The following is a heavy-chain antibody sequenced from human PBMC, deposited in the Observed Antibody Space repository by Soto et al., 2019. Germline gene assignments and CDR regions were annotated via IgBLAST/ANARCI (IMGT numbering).Heavy chain of an antibody. CDR3: GRVAGYGDVVDP. V-gene: IGHV3-7*03. CDR2: IKEDGSDK. D-gene: IGHD4-17*01. J-gene: IGHJ5*02. CDR1: GFMFSNHW. Sequence: EVYLVESGGGLVQPGGSLRLSCEASGFMFSNHWMNWVRQAPGKGLQWVANIKEDGSDKSYVDSVKGRFTISRDNAKRSLYLQMNSLRAEDTAIYYGGRVAGYGDVVDPWGQGTLVIVSS.